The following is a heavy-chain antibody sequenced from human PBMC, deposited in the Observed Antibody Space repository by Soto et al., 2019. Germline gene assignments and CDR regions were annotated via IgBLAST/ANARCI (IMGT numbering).Heavy chain of an antibody. CDR2: INAVNDKT. CDR3: ARAGDGYKYDS. CDR1: GYAFSLYA. Sequence: QVQRVQSGAEVKKPGASVKVSCKASGYAFSLYAIHWVRQAPGERLEWMGWINAVNDKTKYSQKFQGRATITMDTSETTVYMEVSSLRSEDTAVYYCARAGDGYKYDSWGQGTLVTVSS. J-gene: IGHJ4*02. D-gene: IGHD5-18*01. V-gene: IGHV1-3*01.